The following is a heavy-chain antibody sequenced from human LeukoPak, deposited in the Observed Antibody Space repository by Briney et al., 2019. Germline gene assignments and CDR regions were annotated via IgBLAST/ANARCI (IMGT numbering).Heavy chain of an antibody. J-gene: IGHJ4*02. V-gene: IGHV4-39*01. D-gene: IGHD3-3*01. CDR2: IFYSGTT. Sequence: SETLSLTCTVSGGSISSSSYYWGWIRQPPGKGLEWIGSIFYSGTTYYNPSLKSRVTISADTSKNQFSLKLSSVTAADTAVYYCAGRPRWSGHYFDYWGQGTLVSVSS. CDR3: AGRPRWSGHYFDY. CDR1: GGSISSSSYY.